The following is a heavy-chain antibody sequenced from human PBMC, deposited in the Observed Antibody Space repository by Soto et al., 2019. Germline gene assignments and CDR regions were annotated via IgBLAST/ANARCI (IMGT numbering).Heavy chain of an antibody. CDR3: ARSTGWLRLTIFDY. J-gene: IGHJ4*02. D-gene: IGHD5-12*01. Sequence: EVQLVESGGGLVQPGGSLRLSCAASGFTVSSNYMSWVRQAPGKGLEWVSVIYSGGSTYYADSVKGRLTISRDNSKNTLYLQMNSLRAEDTAVYYCARSTGWLRLTIFDYWGQGTLVTVSS. V-gene: IGHV3-66*01. CDR2: IYSGGST. CDR1: GFTVSSNY.